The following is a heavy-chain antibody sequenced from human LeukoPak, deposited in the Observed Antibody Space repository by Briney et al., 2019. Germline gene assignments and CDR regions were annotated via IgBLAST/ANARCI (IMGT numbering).Heavy chain of an antibody. Sequence: GGSLRLSCAASGFTFSSYSMNWVRQAPGKGLEWVSSISSSSSYVYYADSVKGRLTISRDNAKNSLYLQMNSLRAEDTAVYYCARTRGYSSGWSDYWGQGTLVTVSS. V-gene: IGHV3-21*01. D-gene: IGHD6-19*01. CDR3: ARTRGYSSGWSDY. CDR2: ISSSSSYV. J-gene: IGHJ4*02. CDR1: GFTFSSYS.